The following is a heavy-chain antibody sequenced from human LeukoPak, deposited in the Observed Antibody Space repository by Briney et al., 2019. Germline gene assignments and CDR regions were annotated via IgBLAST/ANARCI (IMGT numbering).Heavy chain of an antibody. D-gene: IGHD3-3*01. CDR3: ARAEREEPRPTTYYDFWSGYSKSGFTNWFDP. Sequence: ASVKVSCKVSGYTLTELSMHWVRQAPGKGLEWMGGFDPEDGETIYAQKFQGRVTMTEDTSTDTAYMELSSLRSEDTAVYYCARAEREEPRPTTYYDFWSGYSKSGFTNWFDPWGQGTLVTVSS. CDR1: GYTLTELS. J-gene: IGHJ5*02. V-gene: IGHV1-24*01. CDR2: FDPEDGET.